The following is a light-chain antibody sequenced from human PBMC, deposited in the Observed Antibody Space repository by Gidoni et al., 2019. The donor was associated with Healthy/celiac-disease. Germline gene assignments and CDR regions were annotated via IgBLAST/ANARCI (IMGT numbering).Light chain of an antibody. CDR1: SSTIGSNT. V-gene: IGLV1-44*01. CDR2: SNH. Sequence: QSVLTQPPSASGTPGPRVTISCSGSSSTIGSNTVNWYQQLPGTAPKLLTYSNHQRPSGVPDRFSGSKSGTSASLAISGLQSEDEADYYCAAWDDSLNGVVFGGGTKLTVL. J-gene: IGLJ2*01. CDR3: AAWDDSLNGVV.